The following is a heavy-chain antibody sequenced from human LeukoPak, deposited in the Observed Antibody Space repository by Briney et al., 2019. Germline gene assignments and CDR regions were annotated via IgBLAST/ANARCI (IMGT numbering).Heavy chain of an antibody. CDR3: ASLVYYYDSGSYSPR. D-gene: IGHD3-10*01. J-gene: IGHJ4*02. CDR1: GFTFSNYG. Sequence: GGSLRLSCAGSGFTFSNYGMNWVRQAPGKGLEWVSYISSSGSTIYYADSVKGRFTISRDNAKNSLYLQMNALRAEDTAIYYCASLVYYYDSGSYSPRWGQGTLVTVSS. V-gene: IGHV3-48*04. CDR2: ISSSGSTI.